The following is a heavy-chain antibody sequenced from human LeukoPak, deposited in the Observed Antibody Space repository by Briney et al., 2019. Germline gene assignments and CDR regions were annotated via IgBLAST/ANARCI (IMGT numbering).Heavy chain of an antibody. CDR1: GFTFSSYA. V-gene: IGHV3-23*01. CDR2: ISGSGGST. J-gene: IGHJ4*02. CDR3: AKETHASGIAVAGSMGYFDY. D-gene: IGHD6-19*01. Sequence: GGSLRLSCAASGFTFSSYAMSWVRQAPGKGLEWVSAISGSGGSTYYADSVKGRFTISRDNSKNTLYLQMNSLRAEDTAVYYCAKETHASGIAVAGSMGYFDYWGQGTLVTVSS.